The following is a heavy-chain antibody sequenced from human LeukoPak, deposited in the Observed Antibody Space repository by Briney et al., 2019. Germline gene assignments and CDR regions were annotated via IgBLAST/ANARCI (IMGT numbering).Heavy chain of an antibody. CDR3: ARGRRASMGNWNFIS. J-gene: IGHJ4*02. CDR1: GYTFTSYD. CDR2: MNPNSGNT. V-gene: IGHV1-8*01. D-gene: IGHD1-7*01. Sequence: ASVKVSCKASGYTFTSYDINWVRQATGQALEWMGWMNPNSGNTGYAQKFQGRVTMTRNTSISTAYMELSSLRSEDTAVYYCARGRRASMGNWNFISWGQGTLVTVSS.